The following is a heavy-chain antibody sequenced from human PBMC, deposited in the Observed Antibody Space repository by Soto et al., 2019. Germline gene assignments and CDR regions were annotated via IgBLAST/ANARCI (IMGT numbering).Heavy chain of an antibody. CDR1: GFTFSSYA. V-gene: IGHV3-23*01. D-gene: IGHD6-19*01. J-gene: IGHJ4*02. CDR2: ISGSGIST. Sequence: EVQLLESGGGLVQPGGSLRRSCAASGFTFSSYAMSWVRQAPGKGLEWVSAISGSGISTYYADSVKGRFTISRDNSKNTLYLQLNSLRSDDTAVYYCAKEEGYSSGWTEIDYWGQGTLVTVSS. CDR3: AKEEGYSSGWTEIDY.